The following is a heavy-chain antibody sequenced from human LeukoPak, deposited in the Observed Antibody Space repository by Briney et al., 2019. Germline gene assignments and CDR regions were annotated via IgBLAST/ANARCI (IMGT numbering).Heavy chain of an antibody. V-gene: IGHV1-2*02. CDR2: IDPNSGGT. Sequence: ASVKVSCKASGYTFTGYYIHWVRQAPGQGLEWMGWIDPNSGGTNYAQKFQGRVTMTRDTSISTVYMELSRLRSDDTAVYYCARDQGSYYFHYQIDYWGQGTLVTVSS. D-gene: IGHD3-10*01. J-gene: IGHJ4*02. CDR3: ARDQGSYYFHYQIDY. CDR1: GYTFTGYY.